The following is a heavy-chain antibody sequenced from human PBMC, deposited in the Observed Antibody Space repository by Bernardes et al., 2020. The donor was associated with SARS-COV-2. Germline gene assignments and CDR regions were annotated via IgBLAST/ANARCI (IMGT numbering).Heavy chain of an antibody. CDR1: GESFSGY. Sequence: SETLSLTCGLYGESFSGYWSWIRQPPGKGPEWIGEINDSGGTKYNPSLKSRVTISVDTSKRYLSLMLSSVTAADTAVYYCARATPCGMDVWGQGTTVTVSS. CDR2: INDSGGT. V-gene: IGHV4-34*01. J-gene: IGHJ6*02. CDR3: ARATPCGMDV.